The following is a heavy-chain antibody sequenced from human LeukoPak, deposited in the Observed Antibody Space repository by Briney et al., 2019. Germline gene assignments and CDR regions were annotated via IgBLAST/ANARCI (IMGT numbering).Heavy chain of an antibody. CDR2: INPNSGGT. CDR1: GYTFTGYY. CDR3: ARGGIAAADYYYYGMDV. V-gene: IGHV1-2*04. D-gene: IGHD6-13*01. J-gene: IGHJ6*02. Sequence: GASVKVSCKASGYTFTGYYMHWVRQAPGQGLEWMGWINPNSGGTNYAQKFQGWVTMTRGTSLSTAYMELSRLRSDDTAVYYCARGGIAAADYYYYGMDVWGQGTTVTVSS.